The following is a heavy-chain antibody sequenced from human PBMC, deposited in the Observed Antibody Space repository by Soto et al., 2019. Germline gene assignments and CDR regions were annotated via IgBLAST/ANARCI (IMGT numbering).Heavy chain of an antibody. V-gene: IGHV1-69*01. CDR1: GVSFNNNG. Sequence: QVQLVQSGAEVKKPGSSVKVSCKTSGVSFNNNGIGWVRQAPGHGLEWVGGVSPPFRTSNYARKFQGRISITADASTGTVNMELSSLTSDDTAQYYCARVLYYGSGSYSPYGMDVWGQGTTVTVSS. CDR2: VSPPFRTS. CDR3: ARVLYYGSGSYSPYGMDV. D-gene: IGHD3-10*01. J-gene: IGHJ6*02.